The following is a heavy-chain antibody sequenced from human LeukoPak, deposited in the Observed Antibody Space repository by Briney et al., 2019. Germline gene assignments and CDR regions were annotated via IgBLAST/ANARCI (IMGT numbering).Heavy chain of an antibody. Sequence: PSETLSLTCAVSGASVSGSNYYWGWIRQPPGKGLEWIGSMYYRGSTYHNPSLKSRVTISVDTSKNQFSLKLSSVTAADTAVYYCATTTIRLGYWGQGTLVTVSS. CDR1: GASVSGSNYY. J-gene: IGHJ4*02. CDR3: ATTTIRLGY. V-gene: IGHV4-39*07. D-gene: IGHD1-26*01. CDR2: MYYRGST.